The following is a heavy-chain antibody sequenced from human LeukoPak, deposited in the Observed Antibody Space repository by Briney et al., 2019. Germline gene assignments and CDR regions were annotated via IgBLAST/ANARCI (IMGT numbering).Heavy chain of an antibody. J-gene: IGHJ6*02. CDR3: AREYRDSAMDSGYYYYYGMDV. CDR1: GYTFTSYY. Sequence: ASVKVSCKASGYTFTSYYVHWVRQAPGQGLEWMGIMNPSGGSTSYAQNFQGRVTMTRDTSTSTVCMDLSSLRSEDTAVYYCAREYRDSAMDSGYYYYYGMDVWGQGTTVTVSS. CDR2: MNPSGGST. V-gene: IGHV1-46*01. D-gene: IGHD5-18*01.